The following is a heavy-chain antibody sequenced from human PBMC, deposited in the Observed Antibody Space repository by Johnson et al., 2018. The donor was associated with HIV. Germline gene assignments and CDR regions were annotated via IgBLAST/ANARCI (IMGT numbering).Heavy chain of an antibody. D-gene: IGHD6-25*01. CDR2: ISYDGSNK. CDR3: ARDSGGGGTSRAFDI. J-gene: IGHJ3*02. V-gene: IGHV3-30-3*01. Sequence: VQLVESGGGLVQPGGSLRLSCAASGFTVSSNYMSWVRQAPGKGLEWVAVISYDGSNKYYADSVKGRFTISRDNAKNSVDLQMNSLRAEDTAVYYCARDSGGGGTSRAFDIWGQGTMVTVSS. CDR1: GFTVSSNY.